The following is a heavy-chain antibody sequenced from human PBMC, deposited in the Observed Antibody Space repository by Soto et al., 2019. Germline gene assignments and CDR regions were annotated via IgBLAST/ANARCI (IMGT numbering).Heavy chain of an antibody. CDR1: GGSISSGGYY. J-gene: IGHJ6*02. CDR2: IHHRGNT. Sequence: QVQLQESGPGLVKPSQTLSLTCTVSGGSISSGGYYWTWIRQRPGKGLEWIAYIHHRGNTYYNPSLQSRLTVSVDTSKNQFSLRLTSMTAADTAVYYCARDLIYGDNEVHGMAVWGQGTTVTVSS. D-gene: IGHD4-17*01. CDR3: ARDLIYGDNEVHGMAV. V-gene: IGHV4-31*03.